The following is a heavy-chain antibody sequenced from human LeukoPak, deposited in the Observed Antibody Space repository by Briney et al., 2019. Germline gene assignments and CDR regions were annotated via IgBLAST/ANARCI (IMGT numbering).Heavy chain of an antibody. Sequence: GGSLRLSCAASGFTFTSYAMSWVRQAPGKGLEWVSAITATGGSTYYSASVKGRFTISRDNSKNTLYLQMSSLRAEDTAIYFCAKVRDSRDWHKDAFDIWGQGTMVTVSS. J-gene: IGHJ3*02. V-gene: IGHV3-23*01. D-gene: IGHD3-22*01. CDR1: GFTFTSYA. CDR3: AKVRDSRDWHKDAFDI. CDR2: ITATGGST.